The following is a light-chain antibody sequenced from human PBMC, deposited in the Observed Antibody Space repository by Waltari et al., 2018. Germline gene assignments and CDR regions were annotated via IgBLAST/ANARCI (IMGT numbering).Light chain of an antibody. CDR1: SSNIGHNA. CDR2: YDV. Sequence: QSVLTQPPSVSEAPRQRVTIPCSGTSSNIGHNAVNWYQQLPGKAPKLLIYYDVLLPSGVSDRFSGSKSGTSASLAISGLQSEDEADYYCAAWDDSLNGPVFGGGTKLTVL. V-gene: IGLV1-36*01. CDR3: AAWDDSLNGPV. J-gene: IGLJ3*02.